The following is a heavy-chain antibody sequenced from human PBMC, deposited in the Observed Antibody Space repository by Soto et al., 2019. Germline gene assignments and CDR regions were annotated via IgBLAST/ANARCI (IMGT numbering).Heavy chain of an antibody. CDR3: ARPLLPDYYDSSVGAFDI. J-gene: IGHJ3*02. CDR2: IDPSDSYT. CDR1: GYSFTSYW. D-gene: IGHD3-22*01. V-gene: IGHV5-10-1*01. Sequence: GESLKISCKGSGYSFTSYWISWVRQMPGKGLEWMGRIDPSDSYTNYSPSFQGHVTISADKSISTAYLQWSNLKASDTAMYYCARPLLPDYYDSSVGAFDIWGQGTMVTVSS.